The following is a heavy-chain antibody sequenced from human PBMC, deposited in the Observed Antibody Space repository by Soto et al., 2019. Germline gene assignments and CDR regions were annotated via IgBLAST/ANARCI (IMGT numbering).Heavy chain of an antibody. CDR1: GGTFSNHA. CDR2: IIPMFGTA. D-gene: IGHD3-16*01. CDR3: ARGDDFDYYYGVDV. Sequence: ASVKVSCKASGGTFSNHAISWVRQAPGQGLEWMGGIIPMFGTANYAQKFQGRVTTTADKSTNTVYMELRSLTSEDTAVYYCARGDDFDYYYGVDVWGQGTTVTVSS. V-gene: IGHV1-69*06. J-gene: IGHJ6*02.